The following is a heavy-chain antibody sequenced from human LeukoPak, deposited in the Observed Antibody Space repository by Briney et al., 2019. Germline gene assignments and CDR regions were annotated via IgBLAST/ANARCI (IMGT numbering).Heavy chain of an antibody. V-gene: IGHV4-59*08. Sequence: PSETLSLTCTVSGGSISSYYWSWIRQPPGKGLEWIGYIYYSGSTNYNPSLKSRVTISVDTSKNQFSLKLSSVTAADTAVYYCARHGPTTVAKRVWFGPWGQGTLVTVSS. D-gene: IGHD4-23*01. J-gene: IGHJ5*02. CDR2: IYYSGST. CDR3: ARHGPTTVAKRVWFGP. CDR1: GGSISSYY.